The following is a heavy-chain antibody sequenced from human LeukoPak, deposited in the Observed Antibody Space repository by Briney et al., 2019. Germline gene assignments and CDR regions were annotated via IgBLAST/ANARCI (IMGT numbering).Heavy chain of an antibody. CDR3: ARGRIAVAGSGAFDI. D-gene: IGHD6-19*01. Sequence: GASVKVSCKASGYSFTSHYMHWVRQAPGQGLEWMGLINPSGSSTLYAQKFQGRVTMTRDTSISTAYMELSRLRSDDTAVYYCARGRIAVAGSGAFDIWGQGTMVTVSS. CDR2: INPSGSST. CDR1: GYSFTSHY. J-gene: IGHJ3*02. V-gene: IGHV1-2*06.